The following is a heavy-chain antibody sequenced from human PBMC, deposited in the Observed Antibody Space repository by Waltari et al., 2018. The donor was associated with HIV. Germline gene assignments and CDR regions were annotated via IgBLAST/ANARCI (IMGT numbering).Heavy chain of an antibody. V-gene: IGHV3-23*01. Sequence: EVQLLESGGGLVQPGGSLRLSCRASGFSFSLYAMNWVRQAPGEGVEWVSGISGSGDNRYYADSVKGRFTISRDNSKNKVFLQMKSLRPEDTAFYYCTKDPVTAVGNINWFDPWGQGTLVTVSS. J-gene: IGHJ5*02. CDR2: ISGSGDNR. CDR3: TKDPVTAVGNINWFDP. D-gene: IGHD6-13*01. CDR1: GFSFSLYA.